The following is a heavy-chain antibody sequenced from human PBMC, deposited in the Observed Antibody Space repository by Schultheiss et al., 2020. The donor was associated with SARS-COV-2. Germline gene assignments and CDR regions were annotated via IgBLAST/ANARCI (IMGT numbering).Heavy chain of an antibody. CDR2: ISKDGSEQ. V-gene: IGHV3-30*04. CDR3: VHSSGWWSFDY. J-gene: IGHJ4*02. CDR1: GFTFGDYA. Sequence: GGSLRLSCTASGFTFGDYAMSWFRQAPGKGLEWVAMISKDGSEQFYIDSVKGRFTFSRDNSENKLFVQMNSLTADDTAVYYCVHSSGWWSFDYWGQGTLVTVSS. D-gene: IGHD6-19*01.